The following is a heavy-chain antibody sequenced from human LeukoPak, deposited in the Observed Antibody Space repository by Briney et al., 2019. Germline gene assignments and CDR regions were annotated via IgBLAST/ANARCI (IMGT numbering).Heavy chain of an antibody. CDR1: GFTFSTYA. D-gene: IGHD6-19*01. CDR2: IGGSGDNT. Sequence: PGGSLRLSCVASGFTFSTYAMSWVRQAPGKGLEWVSGIGGSGDNTYYADSVKGRFTISRDNSKHTLYLQMNSLRDEDTAVYYCAKEGLVAGTPRNYFDYWGQGTLVTVSS. CDR3: AKEGLVAGTPRNYFDY. V-gene: IGHV3-23*01. J-gene: IGHJ4*02.